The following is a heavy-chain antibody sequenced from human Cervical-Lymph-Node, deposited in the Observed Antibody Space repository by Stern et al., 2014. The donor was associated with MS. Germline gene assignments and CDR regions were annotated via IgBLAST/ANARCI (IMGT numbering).Heavy chain of an antibody. V-gene: IGHV1-2*02. D-gene: IGHD3-10*01. CDR1: GYSFTGYF. CDR2: INPNRGHT. CDR3: ARDGRSSYGSGSYYSSGY. J-gene: IGHJ4*02. Sequence: VQLVESGAEVKKPGASVKVSCKASGYSFTGYFLHWVRPAPGQGLVWMGWINPNRGHTNYAQKFHGRITMTRDSSSSTAYMELSSLRSDDTAVYYCARDGRSSYGSGSYYSSGYWGQGTLVTVSS.